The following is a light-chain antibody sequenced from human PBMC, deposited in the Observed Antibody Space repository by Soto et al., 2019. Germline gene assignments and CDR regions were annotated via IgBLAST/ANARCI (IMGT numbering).Light chain of an antibody. V-gene: IGKV3-20*01. CDR1: QIVSSSY. CDR2: VAS. J-gene: IGKJ3*01. Sequence: EIVLTQSPGTLSLSPGERATLSCRASQIVSSSYLAWYQQKPGQAPRHLNYVASSRATGIPDRFSGSGSGTDFTLTISRLEPEDFAVYYCQQYGSSPETFGPGTKVDIK. CDR3: QQYGSSPET.